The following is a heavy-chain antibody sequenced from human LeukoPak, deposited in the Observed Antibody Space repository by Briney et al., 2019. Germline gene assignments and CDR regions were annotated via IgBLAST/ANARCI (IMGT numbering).Heavy chain of an antibody. CDR2: TYYRSKWYN. V-gene: IGHV6-1*01. CDR1: GDSFSSNSAA. J-gene: IGHJ4*02. D-gene: IGHD7-27*01. CDR3: ARDDINWGSSRGFDY. Sequence: SQTLSLTCAISGDSFSSNSAAWNWIRQSPSRGLEWLGRTYYRSKWYNDYAVSVKSRITINPGTSKNQFSLQLNSVTPEDTAVYYCARDDINWGSSRGFDYWGQGTLVTVSS.